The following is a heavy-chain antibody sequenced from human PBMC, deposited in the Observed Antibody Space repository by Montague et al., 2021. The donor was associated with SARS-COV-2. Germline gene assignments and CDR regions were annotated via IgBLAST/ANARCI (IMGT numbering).Heavy chain of an antibody. Sequence: SLRLSCAASGFTVSSNYMTWVRQAPGKGLEWVSVIYSGGSTYYADSVKGRFTISRDNSKNTLYPQLNSLRAEDTAVYYCARVGRDSAILPIAIHYGMDVWGQGTTVTVSS. CDR2: IYSGGST. V-gene: IGHV3-53*01. J-gene: IGHJ6*02. D-gene: IGHD2-2*01. CDR1: GFTVSSNY. CDR3: ARVGRDSAILPIAIHYGMDV.